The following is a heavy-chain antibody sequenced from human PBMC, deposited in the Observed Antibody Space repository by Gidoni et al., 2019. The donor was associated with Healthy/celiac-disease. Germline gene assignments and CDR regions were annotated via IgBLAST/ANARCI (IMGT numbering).Heavy chain of an antibody. CDR1: GFTFSSYA. CDR3: AKAGYCSSTSCYSVTIFGVAFDY. D-gene: IGHD2-2*02. J-gene: IGHJ4*02. V-gene: IGHV3-23*04. CDR2: ISGSGGST. Sequence: EVQLVESGGGLVQPGGSLRLSCAASGFTFSSYALSWVRQAPGKGLEWVSAISGSGGSTYYADSVKGRFTISRDNSKNTLYLQMNSLRAEDTAVYYCAKAGYCSSTSCYSVTIFGVAFDYWGQGTLVTVSS.